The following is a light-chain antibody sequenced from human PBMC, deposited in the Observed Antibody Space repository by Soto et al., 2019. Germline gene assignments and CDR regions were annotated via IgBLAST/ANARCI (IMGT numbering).Light chain of an antibody. V-gene: IGLV1-47*01. CDR3: AAWDDSLSGMV. CDR2: RNN. J-gene: IGLJ3*02. CDR1: SSNIGSNY. Sequence: QSVLTQPPSASGTPGQRVTISCSGSSSNIGSNYVYWYQQLPGTAPKLLIYRNNHRPSGVPDRFSGSKSGTSASLAISGLRSEDEADYYCAAWDDSLSGMVFGGGTKVTVL.